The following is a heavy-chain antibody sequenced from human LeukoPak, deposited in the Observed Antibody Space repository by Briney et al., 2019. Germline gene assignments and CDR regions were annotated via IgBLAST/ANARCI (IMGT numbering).Heavy chain of an antibody. Sequence: SETLSLTCTVSGGSITSYYWHWIRQPAGKGLERIGRIYTTVTINYNPSLKSRVTMSVDTSKNQFSLKLTSVTAADTAVYYCARVKDYDSSGYYYAFDAFDIWGQGTMVTVSS. D-gene: IGHD3-22*01. V-gene: IGHV4-4*07. CDR3: ARVKDYDSSGYYYAFDAFDI. CDR1: GGSITSYY. CDR2: IYTTVTI. J-gene: IGHJ3*02.